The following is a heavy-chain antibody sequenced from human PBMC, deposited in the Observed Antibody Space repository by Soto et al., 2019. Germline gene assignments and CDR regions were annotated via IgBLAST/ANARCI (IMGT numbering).Heavy chain of an antibody. V-gene: IGHV4-59*02. D-gene: IGHD1-1*01. CDR1: GASVSSYY. J-gene: IGHJ4*02. CDR3: ARGSGSLYYLDY. Sequence: SETLSLTCTVSGASVSSYYWSWIRQPPGKGLEWFGYISYSGGTNYNPSLKSRVTISMDTSRNQFSLRLSSVTAADTAVYYCARGSGSLYYLDYWGQGTLGTVSS. CDR2: ISYSGGT.